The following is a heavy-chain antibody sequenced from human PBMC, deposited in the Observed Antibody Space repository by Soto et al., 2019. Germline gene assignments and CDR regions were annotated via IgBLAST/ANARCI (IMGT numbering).Heavy chain of an antibody. CDR3: ARSWMITFSWRHYYVDV. D-gene: IGHD3-16*01. CDR1: GFSLSNARMG. CDR2: IFSNDEK. J-gene: IGHJ6*03. Sequence: SGPTLVNPTETLTLTCTVSGFSLSNARMGVSWIRQPPGKALEWLAHIFSNDEKSYSTSLKSRLTISKDTSKSQVVLTMTNMEPVDTATYYCARSWMITFSWRHYYVDVWGKGTTVTVSS. V-gene: IGHV2-26*01.